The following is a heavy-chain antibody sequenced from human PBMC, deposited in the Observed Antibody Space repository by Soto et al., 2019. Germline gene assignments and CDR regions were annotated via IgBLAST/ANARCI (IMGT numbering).Heavy chain of an antibody. J-gene: IGHJ3*02. D-gene: IGHD3-22*01. CDR3: ASTLSYYDRSGYFSYAFDI. CDR1: GFTFSSYW. CDR2: IKQDGSEK. Sequence: GGSLRLSCAASGFTFSSYWMSWVRQAPGKGLEWVANIKQDGSEKYYVDSVKGRFTISRDNAKNSLYLQMNSLRAEDTAVYYCASTLSYYDRSGYFSYAFDIWGQGTMVTVS. V-gene: IGHV3-7*03.